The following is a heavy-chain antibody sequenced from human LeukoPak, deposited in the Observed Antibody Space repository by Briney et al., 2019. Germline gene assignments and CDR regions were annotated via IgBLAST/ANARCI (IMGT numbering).Heavy chain of an antibody. D-gene: IGHD5-18*01. Sequence: GGSLRLSCAASGFTFDDYAMHWVRQAPGKGLEWVSGISWNSGSIGYADSVKGRFTISRDNAKNSLYLQMNSLRAEDTALYYCARDPRIQLWLPSFDIWGQGTMVTVSS. CDR2: ISWNSGSI. J-gene: IGHJ3*02. V-gene: IGHV3-9*01. CDR1: GFTFDDYA. CDR3: ARDPRIQLWLPSFDI.